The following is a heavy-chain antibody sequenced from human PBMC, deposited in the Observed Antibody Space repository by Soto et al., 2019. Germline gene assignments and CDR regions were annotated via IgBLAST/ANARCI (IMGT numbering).Heavy chain of an antibody. CDR3: ARDVGTRRHYDFWCGSPH. V-gene: IGHV3-7*01. CDR2: IKQDGSEH. J-gene: IGHJ4*02. CDR1: GFTFSSYW. Sequence: GGSLRLSCVVSGFTFSSYWMSWVRKAPGKGLAWVANIKQDGSEHNNVDSVKGRFTISRDNAKNSLFLQMNSLTAEDTAVYYCARDVGTRRHYDFWCGSPHWGQGTRATVSS. D-gene: IGHD3-3*01.